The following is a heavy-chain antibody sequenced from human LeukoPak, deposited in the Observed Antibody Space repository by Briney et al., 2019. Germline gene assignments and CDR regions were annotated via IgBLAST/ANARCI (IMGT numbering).Heavy chain of an antibody. Sequence: VASVKVSCKASGYTFTSYGISWVRQAPGQGLEWMGWISAYNGNTNYAQKLQGRVTITTDTSTSTAYMELRSLSSDDTAVYYCARIRPRGYSGYAPYWYYGMDVWGQGTTVTVSS. CDR1: GYTFTSYG. V-gene: IGHV1-18*01. CDR2: ISAYNGNT. J-gene: IGHJ6*02. CDR3: ARIRPRGYSGYAPYWYYGMDV. D-gene: IGHD5-12*01.